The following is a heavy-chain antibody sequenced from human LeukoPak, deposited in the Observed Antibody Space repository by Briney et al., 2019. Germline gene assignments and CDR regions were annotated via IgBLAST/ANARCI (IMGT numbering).Heavy chain of an antibody. D-gene: IGHD3-22*01. Sequence: GGSLRLSCAASGFTFSNYWMHWVRQAPGKGLVWVSRINSDGINTIYADSVKGRFTISRDNAKNTLNLQMNSLRAEDTAVYYCARDLGQYYDTSDDWFDPWGQGTLVTVSS. J-gene: IGHJ5*02. V-gene: IGHV3-74*01. CDR3: ARDLGQYYDTSDDWFDP. CDR2: INSDGINT. CDR1: GFTFSNYW.